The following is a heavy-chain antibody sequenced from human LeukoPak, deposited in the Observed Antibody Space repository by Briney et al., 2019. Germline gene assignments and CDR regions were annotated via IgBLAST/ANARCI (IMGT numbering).Heavy chain of an antibody. D-gene: IGHD1-26*01. J-gene: IGHJ6*02. Sequence: SGGSLRLSCAASGFNFRGYAMSWVRQAPGKGLEWVSAISGSGARAHYAESVRGRFTISRDNAQNTLHLQMSSLRAEDTAVYYCAKEVVLGETNYYYYGMDVWGQGTTVTVSS. CDR1: GFNFRGYA. CDR2: ISGSGARA. CDR3: AKEVVLGETNYYYYGMDV. V-gene: IGHV3-23*01.